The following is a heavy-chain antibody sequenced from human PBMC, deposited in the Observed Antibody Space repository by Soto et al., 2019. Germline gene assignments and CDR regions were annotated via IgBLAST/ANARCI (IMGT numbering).Heavy chain of an antibody. CDR3: ARGGGWVGEASFDT. D-gene: IGHD3-10*01. CDR1: GYTFTSYT. J-gene: IGHJ4*02. Sequence: QVQLEQSGAEVKKPGASVKVSCQTSGYTFTSYTLHWVRQAPGQGLEWLGWINAGNGREKYSQRFQDRVSLSTDRSTSTAFMEIRDLRSKDTAVYFWARGGGWVGEASFDTWGQGTLVIVSS. CDR2: INAGNGRE. V-gene: IGHV1-3*01.